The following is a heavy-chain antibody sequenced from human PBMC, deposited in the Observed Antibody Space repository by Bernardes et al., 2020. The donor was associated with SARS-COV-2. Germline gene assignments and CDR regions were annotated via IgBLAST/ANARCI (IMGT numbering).Heavy chain of an antibody. V-gene: IGHV3-64D*06. CDR3: VKTHYGDYVSIDY. CDR1: GFTFSSYA. D-gene: IGHD4-17*01. J-gene: IGHJ4*02. Sequence: GGSLRLSCLASGFTFSSYAMHWVRQAPGKGLEYVSAISSNGGSTYYADSVKGRFTISRDNSKNTLYLQMSSLRAEDTAVYYCVKTHYGDYVSIDYWGQGTLVTVSS. CDR2: ISSNGGST.